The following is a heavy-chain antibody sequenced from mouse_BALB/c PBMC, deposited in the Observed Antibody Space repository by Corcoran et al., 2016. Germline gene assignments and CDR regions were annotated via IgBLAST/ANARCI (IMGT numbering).Heavy chain of an antibody. CDR3: AKGNYYGSSPAY. D-gene: IGHD1-1*01. CDR1: GYTFTNYG. J-gene: IGHJ3*01. V-gene: IGHV9-3-1*01. Sequence: QIQLVQSGPELKKPGETVKISCKASGYTFTNYGMNWVKQAPGKGLKWMGWINTYTGEPTYADDFKGRFAFSLETSASTAYLQINNLKNEDTATYFCAKGNYYGSSPAYGGQGTLVTVSA. CDR2: INTYTGEP.